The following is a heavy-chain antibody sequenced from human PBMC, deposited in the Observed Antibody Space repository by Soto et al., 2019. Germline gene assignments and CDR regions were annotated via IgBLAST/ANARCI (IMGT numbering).Heavy chain of an antibody. CDR3: ARAGSSSSWYGGLYYYYYGMDV. D-gene: IGHD6-13*01. J-gene: IGHJ6*02. Sequence: SETLSLTCTVSGGSISSSSYYWGWIRQPPGKGLEWIGEINHSGSTNYNPSLKSRVTISVDTSKNQFSLKLSSVTAADTAVYYCARAGSSSSWYGGLYYYYYGMDVWGQGTTVTVSS. CDR1: GGSISSSSYY. CDR2: INHSGST. V-gene: IGHV4-39*07.